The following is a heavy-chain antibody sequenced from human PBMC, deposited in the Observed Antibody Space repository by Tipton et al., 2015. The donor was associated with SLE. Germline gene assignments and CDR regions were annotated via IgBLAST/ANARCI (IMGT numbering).Heavy chain of an antibody. CDR2: ISSSGNNI. Sequence: SLRLSCAASGFTLSDYYISWIRQAPGKGLEWVSYISSSGNNIYHADSVKGRFTISRDNAKNSLYPQMNSLRAEDTAVYYCAREVGKVGATTDYWGQGTLVTVSS. D-gene: IGHD1-26*01. CDR3: AREVGKVGATTDY. V-gene: IGHV3-11*04. J-gene: IGHJ4*02. CDR1: GFTLSDYY.